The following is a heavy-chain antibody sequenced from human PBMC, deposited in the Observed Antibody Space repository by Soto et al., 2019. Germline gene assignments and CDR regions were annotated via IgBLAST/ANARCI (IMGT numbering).Heavy chain of an antibody. V-gene: IGHV1-18*04. CDR1: GYTFTSYG. Sequence: GASVKVSCKASGYTFTSYGISWVRQAPGQGLEWMGWISAYNGNTNYAQKLQGRVTMTTDTSTSTAYMELRSLRSDDTAVYYCARDLSVVVPAAIRWGDWFDPWGQGTLVTVSS. CDR2: ISAYNGNT. D-gene: IGHD2-2*02. J-gene: IGHJ5*02. CDR3: ARDLSVVVPAAIRWGDWFDP.